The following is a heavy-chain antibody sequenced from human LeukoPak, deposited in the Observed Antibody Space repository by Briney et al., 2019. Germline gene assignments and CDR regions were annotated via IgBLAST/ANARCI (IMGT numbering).Heavy chain of an antibody. J-gene: IGHJ5*02. V-gene: IGHV4-34*01. CDR3: ARVNTLIRGIGWFDP. CDR2: INHSGST. D-gene: IGHD3-10*01. CDR1: GGSFSGYY. Sequence: SETLSLTCAVYGGSFSGYYWSWIRQPPGKGLEWIGEINHSGSTNYNPSLKSRVTISVDTSKNQFSLKLSSVTAADTAVYYCARVNTLIRGIGWFDPWGQGILVTVSS.